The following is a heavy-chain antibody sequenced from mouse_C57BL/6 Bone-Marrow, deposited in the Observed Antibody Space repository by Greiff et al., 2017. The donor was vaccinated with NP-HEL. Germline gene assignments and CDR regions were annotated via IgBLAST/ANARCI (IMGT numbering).Heavy chain of an antibody. CDR1: GFNIKDDY. Sequence: VQLQQSGAELVRPGASVKLSCTASGFNIKDDYMHWVKQRPEQGLAWIGWIDPENGDTEYASKFQGKATITADTSSNTAYLQLSSLTSEDTAVYYCTPLITHWYFDVWGTGTTVTVSS. D-gene: IGHD1-1*01. CDR3: TPLITHWYFDV. V-gene: IGHV14-4*01. CDR2: IDPENGDT. J-gene: IGHJ1*03.